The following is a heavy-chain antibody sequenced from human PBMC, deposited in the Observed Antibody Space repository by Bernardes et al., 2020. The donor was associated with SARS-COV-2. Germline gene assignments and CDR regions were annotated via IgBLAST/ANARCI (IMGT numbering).Heavy chain of an antibody. CDR3: ARGQQLVVGSQSFDL. D-gene: IGHD6-13*01. CDR1: GYTFPNYD. V-gene: IGHV1-8*01. Sequence: ASVKVSCKASGYTFPNYDINWVRQATGQGLEWMGWMNPNSGNTGYAQKFQGRVTMTRNTSISTAYMELSSLRSEDTAVYYCARGQQLVVGSQSFDLWGRGTLVTVSS. J-gene: IGHJ2*01. CDR2: MNPNSGNT.